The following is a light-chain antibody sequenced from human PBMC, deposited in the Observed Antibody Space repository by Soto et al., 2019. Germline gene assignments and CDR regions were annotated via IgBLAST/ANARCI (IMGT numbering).Light chain of an antibody. Sequence: AIQMTQSPSSLSASVGDRVIITCRASQAIRNDLGWYQQKPGKAPKLLIYTAPTLQSGVPSRFSGSGSGADFTLTIRSLQPEDSATYYCLHDYSYPRTFGQGTKVDIK. CDR1: QAIRND. V-gene: IGKV1-6*01. J-gene: IGKJ1*01. CDR2: TAP. CDR3: LHDYSYPRT.